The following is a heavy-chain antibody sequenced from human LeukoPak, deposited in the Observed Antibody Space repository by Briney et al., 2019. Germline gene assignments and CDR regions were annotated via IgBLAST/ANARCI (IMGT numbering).Heavy chain of an antibody. V-gene: IGHV1-18*01. CDR3: AGDLDGSGSYYTDY. Sequence: GASVKVSCKTSAFSFSNYGFNWVRQAPGQGLEWMGWISAYNGNTKHAQKLPGRFTMSTDTSTSTAYMELRSLTSDDTAVYYCAGDLDGSGSYYTDYWGQGTLVTVSS. CDR2: ISAYNGNT. D-gene: IGHD3-10*01. J-gene: IGHJ4*02. CDR1: AFSFSNYG.